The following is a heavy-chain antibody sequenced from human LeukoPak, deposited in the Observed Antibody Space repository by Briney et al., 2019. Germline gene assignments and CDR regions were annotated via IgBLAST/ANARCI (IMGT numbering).Heavy chain of an antibody. CDR1: GFPFSSYW. D-gene: IGHD2-8*02. CDR3: VRDLVLVETPGDDFDF. CDR2: INPRSTVI. Sequence: PGGSLRLSWAASGFPFSSYWMHWVRQVPGKGLVWVARINPRSTVITYADSVRGRFTISRDNAENTVSLQMNSLRGEDTAVYYCVRDLVLVETPGDDFDFWGQGTLVTVSS. J-gene: IGHJ4*02. V-gene: IGHV3-74*03.